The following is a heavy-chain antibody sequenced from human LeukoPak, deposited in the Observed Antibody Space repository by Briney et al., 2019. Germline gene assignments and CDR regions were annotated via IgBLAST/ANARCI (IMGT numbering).Heavy chain of an antibody. Sequence: SETLSLTCTVSGGSISSSSYSWGWIRQPPGKGLEWIGSIHYSGSTYYNPSLKSRVTISVDTSKNQFSLKLSSVTAADTAVYYCAISVGATPFDYWGQGTLVTVSS. CDR2: IHYSGST. CDR1: GGSISSSSYS. D-gene: IGHD1-26*01. CDR3: AISVGATPFDY. V-gene: IGHV4-39*01. J-gene: IGHJ4*02.